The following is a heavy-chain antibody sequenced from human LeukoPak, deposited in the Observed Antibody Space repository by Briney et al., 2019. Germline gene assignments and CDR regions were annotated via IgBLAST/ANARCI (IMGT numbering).Heavy chain of an antibody. J-gene: IGHJ6*02. CDR3: ASARPRYCSSTSCRNPYYYYGMDV. D-gene: IGHD2-2*01. CDR2: MWSDGTKK. CDR1: GFTFSHYG. V-gene: IGHV3-33*01. Sequence: GGSLRLSCAASGFTFSHYGMHWVRQAPGKGLEWVAVMWSDGTKKYYADSVKGRFTVSRDTSKHTLYLQMSSLRAEDTAVYYCASARPRYCSSTSCRNPYYYYGMDVWGQGTTVTVSS.